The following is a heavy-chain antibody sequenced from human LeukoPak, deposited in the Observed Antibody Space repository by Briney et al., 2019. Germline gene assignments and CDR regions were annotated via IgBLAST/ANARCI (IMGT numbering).Heavy chain of an antibody. V-gene: IGHV4-59*01. CDR3: ARARGIAVAANFDY. J-gene: IGHJ4*02. CDR1: GGSISSYY. D-gene: IGHD6-19*01. Sequence: PSETLSLTCTVSGGSISSYYWSWIRQPPGKGLEWIGYIYYSGSTNYNPSLKSRVTISVDTSKNQFSLKLSSVTAADTAVYYCARARGIAVAANFDYWGQGTLVTVSS. CDR2: IYYSGST.